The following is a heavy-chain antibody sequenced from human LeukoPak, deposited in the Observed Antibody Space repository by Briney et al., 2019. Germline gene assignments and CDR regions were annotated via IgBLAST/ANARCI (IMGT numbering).Heavy chain of an antibody. D-gene: IGHD6-13*01. J-gene: IGHJ4*02. CDR2: ISGSGGST. V-gene: IGHV3-23*01. CDR1: GFTFSSYS. Sequence: GGSLRLSCAASGFTFSSYSMSWVRQAPGKGRGWVSAISGSGGSTYYADSVKGRFTISRDNSKNTLYLQMNSLRAEDTAVYYCAKDRGSSWYHFDYWGQGTLVTVSS. CDR3: AKDRGSSWYHFDY.